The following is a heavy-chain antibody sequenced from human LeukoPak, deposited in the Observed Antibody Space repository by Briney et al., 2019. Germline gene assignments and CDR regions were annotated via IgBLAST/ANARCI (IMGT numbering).Heavy chain of an antibody. Sequence: PGGSLRLSCAASGFTVRDSYMSWVRQAPGKRLEWLAFIYVSGTTFYAASVKGRFTISRDNSKNTVYLQMNNLRAEDTTLYYCGRHAYGGSPPLSWGQGALVTVFS. CDR3: GRHAYGGSPPLS. CDR1: GFTVRDSY. J-gene: IGHJ4*02. CDR2: IYVSGTT. D-gene: IGHD3-10*01. V-gene: IGHV3-53*01.